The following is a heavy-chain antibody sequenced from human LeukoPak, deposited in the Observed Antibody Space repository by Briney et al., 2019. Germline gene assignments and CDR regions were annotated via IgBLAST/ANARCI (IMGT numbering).Heavy chain of an antibody. Sequence: GGSLRLSCAASGFTFSGSAMHWVRQASGKGLEWVGRIRSKANSYATAYAASVKGRFTISRDDSKNTAYLQMNSLKTEDTAVYYCTRGYYGSGSYYWFDPWGQGTLVTASS. CDR2: IRSKANSYAT. V-gene: IGHV3-73*01. CDR3: TRGYYGSGSYYWFDP. CDR1: GFTFSGSA. D-gene: IGHD3-10*01. J-gene: IGHJ5*02.